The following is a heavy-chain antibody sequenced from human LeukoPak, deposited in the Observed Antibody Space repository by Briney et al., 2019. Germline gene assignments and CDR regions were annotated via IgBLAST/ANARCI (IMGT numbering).Heavy chain of an antibody. D-gene: IGHD6-13*01. CDR1: GFTFSSYA. V-gene: IGHV3-23*01. CDR3: AKTSSSRDWFDP. J-gene: IGHJ5*02. Sequence: GGSLRLSCPASGFTFSSYAMSWVRPAPGKGLEWVSAISGSGGSTYYADSVKGRFTISRDNSKNTLYLQMNSLRAEDTAVYYCAKTSSSRDWFDPWGQGTLVTVSS. CDR2: ISGSGGST.